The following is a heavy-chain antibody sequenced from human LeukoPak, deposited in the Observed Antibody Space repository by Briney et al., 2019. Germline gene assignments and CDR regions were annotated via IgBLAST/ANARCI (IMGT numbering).Heavy chain of an antibody. CDR3: AELGITMIGGV. J-gene: IGHJ6*04. Sequence: PGGPLTLSCAACGFTYNSYEMMWVRRSPGKALEWVSYISSSGSTIYYADSVKGRFTISRDNAKNSLYLQMNSLRAEDTAVYYCAELGITMIGGVWGKGTTVTISS. V-gene: IGHV3-48*03. CDR2: ISSSGSTI. D-gene: IGHD3-10*02. CDR1: GFTYNSYE.